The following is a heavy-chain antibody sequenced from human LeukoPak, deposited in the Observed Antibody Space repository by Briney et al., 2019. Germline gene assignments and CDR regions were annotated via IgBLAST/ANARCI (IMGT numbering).Heavy chain of an antibody. Sequence: SETLSLTCAVYGGSFSGYYWSWIRQPPGKGLEWIGEINHSGSTNYNPSLKNRVTISVDTSKNQFSLKLSSVTAADTAVYYCARGRYSYGLDYWGQGTLVTVSS. CDR1: GGSFSGYY. D-gene: IGHD5-18*01. J-gene: IGHJ4*02. CDR3: ARGRYSYGLDY. V-gene: IGHV4-34*01. CDR2: INHSGST.